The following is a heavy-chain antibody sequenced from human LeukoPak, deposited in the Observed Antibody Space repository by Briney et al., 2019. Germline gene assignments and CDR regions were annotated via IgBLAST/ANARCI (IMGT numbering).Heavy chain of an antibody. CDR2: IYSGDSDT. J-gene: IGHJ3*02. Sequence: SGESLKISCKGSGYSFPSYWIGWVRQMPGKGLEWMGIIYSGDSDTRYSPSFQGQVTISADKSISTAYLQWSSLKASDTAMYYCARLGDSAPSIAAVQTSGAFDIWGQGTMVTVSS. CDR1: GYSFPSYW. CDR3: ARLGDSAPSIAAVQTSGAFDI. V-gene: IGHV5-51*01. D-gene: IGHD6-13*01.